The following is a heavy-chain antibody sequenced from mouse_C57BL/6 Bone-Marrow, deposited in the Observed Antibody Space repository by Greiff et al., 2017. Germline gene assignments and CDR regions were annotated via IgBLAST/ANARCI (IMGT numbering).Heavy chain of an antibody. Sequence: QVQLQQSGAELVKPGASVKMSCKASGYTFTSYWITWVKQRPGQGLEWIGDIYPGSGSTNYNEKFKSKATLTVDTSSSTAYMQLSSLTSEDSAVYYCARAPSTTVGGGYYAMDYWGQGTSVTVSS. V-gene: IGHV1-55*01. CDR3: ARAPSTTVGGGYYAMDY. CDR2: IYPGSGST. CDR1: GYTFTSYW. D-gene: IGHD1-1*01. J-gene: IGHJ4*01.